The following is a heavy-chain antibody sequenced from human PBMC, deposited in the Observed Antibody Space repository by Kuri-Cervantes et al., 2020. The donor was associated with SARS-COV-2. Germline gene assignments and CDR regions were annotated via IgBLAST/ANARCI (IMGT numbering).Heavy chain of an antibody. D-gene: IGHD4-11*01. V-gene: IGHV3-74*01. CDR1: GFTFSSYW. CDR2: LTNDGSDE. CDR3: ARDSMTTRDFDY. J-gene: IGHJ4*02. Sequence: GESLKISCVASGFTFSSYWMHWVRQAPGKGLVWVSRLTNDGSDEIFADSVKGRFTISRDNAKNMFYLYMNSLRADDTAVYYCARDSMTTRDFDYWGQGTLVTVSS.